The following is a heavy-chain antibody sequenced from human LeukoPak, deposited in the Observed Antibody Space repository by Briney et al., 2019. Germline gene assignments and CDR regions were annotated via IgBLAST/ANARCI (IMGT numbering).Heavy chain of an antibody. CDR2: VGTSGHT. CDR3: VRSFYGDHPY. J-gene: IGHJ4*02. D-gene: IGHD4-17*01. Sequence: GGSLRLSCAASGFTLSTYDMHWVRQGPGEGLEWVAAVGTSGHTFYPDSVKGQFTVSREIARNSVCLQMNSLRAGDTAVYYCVRSFYGDHPYWGQGTLVTVSS. CDR1: GFTLSTYD. V-gene: IGHV3-13*01.